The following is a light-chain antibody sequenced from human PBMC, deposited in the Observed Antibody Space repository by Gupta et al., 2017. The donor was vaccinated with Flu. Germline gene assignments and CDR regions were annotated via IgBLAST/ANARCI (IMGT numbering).Light chain of an antibody. CDR1: QGISSY. V-gene: IGKV1-8*01. Sequence: AIRMIQSPSSFSASTGDRVTITCRASQGISSYLDWYQQKPGKAPKLLIYAASTLQSGVPSRFSGSGSGTDFTLTISCLQSEDFATYYCQQYYSYPLTFGGGTKVEIK. CDR3: QQYYSYPLT. CDR2: AAS. J-gene: IGKJ4*01.